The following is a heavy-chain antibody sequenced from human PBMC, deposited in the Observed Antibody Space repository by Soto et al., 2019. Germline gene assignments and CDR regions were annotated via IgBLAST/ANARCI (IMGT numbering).Heavy chain of an antibody. V-gene: IGHV4-59*01. D-gene: IGHD3-10*01. CDR2: IYYSGST. CDR3: ARDDGSGSYFGYYGMDV. Sequence: SETLSLTCTVSGGSISSYYWSWIRQPPGKGLEWIGYIYYSGSTNYNPSLKSRVTISVDTSKNQFPLKLSSVTAADTAVYYCARDDGSGSYFGYYGMDVWGQGTTVTVSS. J-gene: IGHJ6*02. CDR1: GGSISSYY.